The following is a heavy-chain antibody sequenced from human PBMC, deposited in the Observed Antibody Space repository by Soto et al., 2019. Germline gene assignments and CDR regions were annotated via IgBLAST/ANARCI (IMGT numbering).Heavy chain of an antibody. Sequence: SETLSLTCAVYGGSFSGYYWSWIRQPPGKGLEWIGEINHSGSTNYNPSLKSRVTISVDTSKNQFSLKLSSVTAADTAVYYCARGPPGIAAAGTRYWGQGTLVTVSS. CDR1: GGSFSGYY. J-gene: IGHJ4*02. D-gene: IGHD6-13*01. CDR3: ARGPPGIAAAGTRY. V-gene: IGHV4-34*01. CDR2: INHSGST.